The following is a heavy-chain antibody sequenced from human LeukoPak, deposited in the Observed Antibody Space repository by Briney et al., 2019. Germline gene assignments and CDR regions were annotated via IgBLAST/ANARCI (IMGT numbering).Heavy chain of an antibody. CDR2: IYTSGST. Sequence: SETLSLTCTVSGGSISTSNYYWGWIRQPPGKGLEWIGRIYTSGSTNYNPSLKSRVTISVDTSKNQFSLKLSSVTAADTAVYYCARGGYCGGDCYFYYWGQGTLVTVSS. J-gene: IGHJ4*02. CDR1: GGSISTSNYY. D-gene: IGHD2-21*02. CDR3: ARGGYCGGDCYFYY. V-gene: IGHV4-39*07.